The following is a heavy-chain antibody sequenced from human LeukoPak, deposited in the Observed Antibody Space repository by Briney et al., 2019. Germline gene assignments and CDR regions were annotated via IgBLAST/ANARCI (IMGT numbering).Heavy chain of an antibody. CDR1: GFTFSSYA. CDR3: ARDSAHDYGGNQVNFDY. CDR2: ITGGGGST. J-gene: IGHJ4*02. D-gene: IGHD4-23*01. Sequence: GGSLRLSCAASGFTFSSYAMYWVRQAPGKGLEWVSGITGGGGSTYYADSVKGRFTISRDNSKNTLYLQMNSLRAEDTAVYYCARDSAHDYGGNQVNFDYWGQGTLVTVSS. V-gene: IGHV3-23*01.